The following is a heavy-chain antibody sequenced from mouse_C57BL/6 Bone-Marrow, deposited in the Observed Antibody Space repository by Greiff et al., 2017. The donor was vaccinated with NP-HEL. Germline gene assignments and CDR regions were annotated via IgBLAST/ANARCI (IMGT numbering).Heavy chain of an antibody. D-gene: IGHD3-1*01. Sequence: EVKLVESEGGLVQPGSSMKLSCTASGFTFSDYYMAWVRQVPEKGLEWVANINYDGSSTYYLDSLKSRFIISRDNAKNILYRQMSSLKSEDTATYYCARAGEDYAMDYWGQGTSVTVSS. V-gene: IGHV5-16*01. CDR1: GFTFSDYY. CDR2: INYDGSST. J-gene: IGHJ4*01. CDR3: ARAGEDYAMDY.